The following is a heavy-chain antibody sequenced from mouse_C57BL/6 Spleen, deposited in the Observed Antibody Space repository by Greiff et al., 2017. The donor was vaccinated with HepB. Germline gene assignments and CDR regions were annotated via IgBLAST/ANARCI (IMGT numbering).Heavy chain of an antibody. D-gene: IGHD2-4*01. CDR3: AREGGYYDYDRWYFDV. V-gene: IGHV1-80*01. J-gene: IGHJ1*03. CDR2: IYPGDGDT. Sequence: VQLQQSGAELVKPGASVKISCKASGYAFSSYWMNWVKQRPGKGLEWIGQIYPGDGDTNYNGKFKGKATLTADKSSSTAYMQLSSLTSEDSAVYFCAREGGYYDYDRWYFDVWGTGTTVTVSS. CDR1: GYAFSSYW.